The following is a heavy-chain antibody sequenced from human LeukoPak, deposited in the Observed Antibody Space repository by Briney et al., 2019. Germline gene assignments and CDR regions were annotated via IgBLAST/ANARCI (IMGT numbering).Heavy chain of an antibody. CDR3: ARVSSYYHSSGFDH. CDR2: ISSSGATT. J-gene: IGHJ4*02. D-gene: IGHD3-22*01. CDR1: EFSFSSYD. Sequence: PGGSPRLSCEGSEFSFSSYDMTWVRQAPGKGLEWVAYISSSGATTDSAESGKGRFTISRDNARNSLSLEMNSLRAEDTAVYYCARVSSYYHSSGFDHWGEGPVVTVSS. V-gene: IGHV3-48*03.